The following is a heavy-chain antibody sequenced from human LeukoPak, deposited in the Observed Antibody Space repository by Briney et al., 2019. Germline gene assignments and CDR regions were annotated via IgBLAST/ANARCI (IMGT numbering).Heavy chain of an antibody. CDR1: GFTFSSYS. CDR2: ISSSSSYI. D-gene: IGHD3-3*01. Sequence: GGSLRLSCAASGFTFSSYSMNWVRQAPGKGLEWVSSISSSSSYIYYADSVKGRFTISRDNAKNSLYLQMNSLRAEDTAVYYCARLETYYDFWSGRYYYYYYMDVWGKGTTVTVSS. J-gene: IGHJ6*03. CDR3: ARLETYYDFWSGRYYYYYYMDV. V-gene: IGHV3-21*01.